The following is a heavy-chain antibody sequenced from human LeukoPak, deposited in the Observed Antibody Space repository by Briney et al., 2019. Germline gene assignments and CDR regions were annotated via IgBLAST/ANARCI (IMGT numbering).Heavy chain of an antibody. V-gene: IGHV3-21*01. CDR3: ARDRNYYGSSKYFDC. CDR2: ISTTTS. Sequence: GGSLRLSCAASGSTFSTYSMDWVRQAPGKGLEWVSSISTTTSYADSVKGRFTISRDNAKNSLYLQMNSLRVEDTAVYYCARDRNYYGSSKYFDCWGQGTLVTVSS. D-gene: IGHD3-10*01. CDR1: GSTFSTYS. J-gene: IGHJ4*02.